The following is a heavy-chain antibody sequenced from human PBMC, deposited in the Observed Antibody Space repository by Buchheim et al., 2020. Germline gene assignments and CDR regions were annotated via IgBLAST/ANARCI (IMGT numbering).Heavy chain of an antibody. CDR3: ARDLIPLKMATVTTSYYYYGMDV. J-gene: IGHJ6*02. D-gene: IGHD4-17*01. CDR2: ISYDGSNK. Sequence: QVQLVESGGGVVQPGRSLRLSCAASGFTFSSYAMHWVRQAPGKGLEWVAVISYDGSNKYYADSVKGRFTISRDNSKNTLYLQMNSLRAEDTAVYYCARDLIPLKMATVTTSYYYYGMDVWGQGTT. V-gene: IGHV3-30-3*01. CDR1: GFTFSSYA.